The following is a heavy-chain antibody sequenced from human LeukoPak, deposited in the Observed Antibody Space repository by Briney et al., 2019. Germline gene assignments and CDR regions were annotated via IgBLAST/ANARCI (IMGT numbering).Heavy chain of an antibody. V-gene: IGHV4-61*02. CDR1: GGSISSGSYY. D-gene: IGHD5-18*01. CDR2: IYTSGST. J-gene: IGHJ4*02. CDR3: ARRGYSYGSNARGSVRFDY. Sequence: SETLSLTCTVSGGSISSGSYYWSWIRQPAGKGLEWIGRIYTSGSTNYNPSLKSRVTISVDTSKNQFSLKLSSVTAADTAVYYCARRGYSYGSNARGSVRFDYWGQGTLVTVSS.